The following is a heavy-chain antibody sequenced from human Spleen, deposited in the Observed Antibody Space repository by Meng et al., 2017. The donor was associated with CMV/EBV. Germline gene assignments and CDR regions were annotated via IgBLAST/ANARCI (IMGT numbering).Heavy chain of an antibody. J-gene: IGHJ3*02. Sequence: GGSLRLSCAASGFTFSSFTMHWVRQAPGKGLEWVAVIWYDGSNKYYSDSVKGRFTISRDNSKSTLYLQMNSLRTEDTAVYYCAKVSKYSSSSSDASDIWGQGTMVTVSS. CDR1: GFTFSSFT. CDR3: AKVSKYSSSSSDASDI. V-gene: IGHV3-30*02. CDR2: IWYDGSNK. D-gene: IGHD6-6*01.